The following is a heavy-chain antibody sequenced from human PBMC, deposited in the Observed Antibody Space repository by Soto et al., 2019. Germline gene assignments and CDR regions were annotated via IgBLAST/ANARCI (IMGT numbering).Heavy chain of an antibody. D-gene: IGHD2-21*02. CDR3: ARASSGRFIVAVTAILDAFDI. CDR1: GYTFTSYD. J-gene: IGHJ3*02. CDR2: MNPNSGNT. Sequence: ASVKVSCKASGYTFTSYDINWVRQATGQGLEWMGWMNPNSGNTGYAQKFQGRVTMTRDTSISTAYMELSSLRSEDTAVYYCARASSGRFIVAVTAILDAFDIWGQGTMVTVSS. V-gene: IGHV1-8*01.